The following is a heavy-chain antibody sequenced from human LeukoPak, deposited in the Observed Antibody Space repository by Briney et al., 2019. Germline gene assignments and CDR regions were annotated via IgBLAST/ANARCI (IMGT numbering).Heavy chain of an antibody. D-gene: IGHD4-17*01. J-gene: IGHJ4*02. CDR2: ISSSSSYI. V-gene: IGHV3-21*01. Sequence: GGSLRLSCAASGFTFSSYSMNWVRQAPGKGLEWVSSISSSSSYIYYADSVKGRFTISRDNAKNSLYLRMNSLRAEDTAVYYCARDSDYGDYEGFLDYWGQGTLVTVSS. CDR3: ARDSDYGDYEGFLDY. CDR1: GFTFSSYS.